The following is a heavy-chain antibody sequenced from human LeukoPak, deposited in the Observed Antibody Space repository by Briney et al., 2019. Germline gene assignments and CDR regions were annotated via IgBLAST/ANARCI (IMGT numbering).Heavy chain of an antibody. J-gene: IGHJ4*02. V-gene: IGHV1-18*01. CDR2: ISAYNGNT. CDR3: ARGSRDCSCTSCYAGIHY. Sequence: ASVKVSCKASGYTFTSYGITWVRQAPGQGLEWMGWISAYNGNTMYAQNLQGRVTMTTDTSTSTAYMDLRSLRSDDTAVYYCARGSRDCSCTSCYAGIHYWGQGTLVTVSS. CDR1: GYTFTSYG. D-gene: IGHD2-2*01.